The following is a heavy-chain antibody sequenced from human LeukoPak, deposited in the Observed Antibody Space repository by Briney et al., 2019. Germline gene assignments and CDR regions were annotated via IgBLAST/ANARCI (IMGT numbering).Heavy chain of an antibody. CDR1: GGSISSYY. D-gene: IGHD6-19*01. V-gene: IGHV4-59*08. J-gene: IGHJ4*02. Sequence: SETLSLTCTVSGGSISSYYWSWIRQPPGKGLEWIGYIYYRGSTNYNPSLKSRVTISVDTSKNQFSLKLSSVTAADTAVYYCARQVSGFPHYCDYWGQGTLVTVSS. CDR3: ARQVSGFPHYCDY. CDR2: IYYRGST.